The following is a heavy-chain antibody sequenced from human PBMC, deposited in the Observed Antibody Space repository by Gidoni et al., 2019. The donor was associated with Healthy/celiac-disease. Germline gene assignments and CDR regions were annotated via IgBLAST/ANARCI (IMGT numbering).Heavy chain of an antibody. CDR1: GFTFSGSA. CDR3: TRHNGYGDYQSY. D-gene: IGHD4-17*01. V-gene: IGHV3-73*01. Sequence: EVQLVESGGGLVQPGGSLKLSCAASGFTFSGSAMHWVRQASGKGLEWVGRIRSKANSYATAYAASVKGRFTISRDDSKNTAYLQMNSLKTEDTAVYYCTRHNGYGDYQSYWGQGTLVTVSS. J-gene: IGHJ4*02. CDR2: IRSKANSYAT.